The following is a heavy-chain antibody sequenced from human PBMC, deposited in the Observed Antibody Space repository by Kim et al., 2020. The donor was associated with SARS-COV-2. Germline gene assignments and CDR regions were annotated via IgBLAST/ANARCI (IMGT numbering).Heavy chain of an antibody. CDR1: GDSVSSSSAA. D-gene: IGHD2-21*02. J-gene: IGHJ4*02. CDR2: TFYRSKWYN. V-gene: IGHV6-1*01. Sequence: SQTLSLTCAISGDSVSSSSAAWNWVRQSPSRGLECLVRTFYRSKWYNEYALSVKSRITINPDTSKNQFSLQLNSVTPEDTAVYYCAREDYGGDSRGFDYWGQGTLVTVSS. CDR3: AREDYGGDSRGFDY.